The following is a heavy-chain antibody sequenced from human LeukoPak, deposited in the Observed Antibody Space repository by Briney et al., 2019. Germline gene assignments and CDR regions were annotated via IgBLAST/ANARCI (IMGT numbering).Heavy chain of an antibody. Sequence: ASVKVSCKASGYTFTNYYIHWVRQAPGQGLEWMGLINPSGGNTNYAQNFQGRVTMTRDTSTSTVYMGLSSLRSEDTAVYYCARAPGVRYYYDLGFDYWGQGTLVTVSS. D-gene: IGHD3-22*01. CDR3: ARAPGVRYYYDLGFDY. CDR1: GYTFTNYY. V-gene: IGHV1-46*01. CDR2: INPSGGNT. J-gene: IGHJ4*02.